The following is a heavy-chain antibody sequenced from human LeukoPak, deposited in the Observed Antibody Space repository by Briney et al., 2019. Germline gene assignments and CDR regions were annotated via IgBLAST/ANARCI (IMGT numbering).Heavy chain of an antibody. CDR1: GFTFNNNA. Sequence: SGGSLRLSCAASGFTFNNNAMTWVRQAPGKGLEWVSALSGDSAYVYYADSVKGRFTMSRDNSRNRLYLQMNSLRAEDTAVYYCAKPQWLVLPDAFDIWGQGTMVTVSS. D-gene: IGHD6-19*01. CDR3: AKPQWLVLPDAFDI. J-gene: IGHJ3*02. V-gene: IGHV3-23*01. CDR2: LSGDSAYV.